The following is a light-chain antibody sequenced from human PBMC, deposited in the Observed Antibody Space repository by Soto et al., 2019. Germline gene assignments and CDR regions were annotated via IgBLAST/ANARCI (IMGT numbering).Light chain of an antibody. V-gene: IGLV1-51*01. CDR1: SSDIGDGY. J-gene: IGLJ3*02. CDR3: ATWDNSLSAV. Sequence: QSVLTQPPSVSAAPGQKVTSSCSGSSSDIGDGYVSWYQHLPGTAPRLLIYDNINRPSGVPARFSGSKSGTSATLAITGLQTGDEADYYCATWDNSLSAVFGGGTKLTVL. CDR2: DNI.